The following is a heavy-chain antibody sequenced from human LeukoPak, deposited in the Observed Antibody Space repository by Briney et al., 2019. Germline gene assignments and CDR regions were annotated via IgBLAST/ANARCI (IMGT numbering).Heavy chain of an antibody. CDR2: IYYSGSS. Sequence: SETLSLTCTVSGGSISSSSYYWGWIRQPPGQGLEWIGSIYYSGSSYYNPSLKSRVTISVDTSKNQFSLKLSSVTAADTAVYYCARLRKVGSPRGWYYFDLWGQGTRVTVSS. CDR1: GGSISSSSYY. D-gene: IGHD6-19*01. J-gene: IGHJ4*02. CDR3: ARLRKVGSPRGWYYFDL. V-gene: IGHV4-39*07.